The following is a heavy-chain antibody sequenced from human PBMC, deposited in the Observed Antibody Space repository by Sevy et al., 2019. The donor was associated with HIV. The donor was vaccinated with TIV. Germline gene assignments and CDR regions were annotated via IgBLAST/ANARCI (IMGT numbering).Heavy chain of an antibody. CDR3: TRSAAEAKNFYCGGDCYSDY. Sequence: ASVKVSCKASGYTFTGYYLHWVRQAPGQGLEWMGWINPKSGGTNYAPKFQGRVTMTRDTSISTASMELSRLRSDDRAVYYCTRSAAEAKNFYCGGDCYSDYWGQGTLVTVSS. J-gene: IGHJ4*02. CDR2: INPKSGGT. D-gene: IGHD2-21*02. CDR1: GYTFTGYY. V-gene: IGHV1-2*02.